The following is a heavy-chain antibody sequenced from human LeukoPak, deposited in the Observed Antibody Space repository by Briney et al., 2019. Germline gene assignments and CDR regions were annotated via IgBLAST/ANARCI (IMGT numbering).Heavy chain of an antibody. CDR3: ARNYDSSGYYYDADAFDI. CDR2: ISSSSSYI. J-gene: IGHJ3*02. V-gene: IGHV3-21*01. CDR1: GFTFSSYS. Sequence: KPGGSLRLPCAASGFTFSSYSMNWVRQAPGKGLEWVSSISSSSSYIYYADSVKGRFTIFRDNAKNSLYLQMNSLRAEDTAVYYCARNYDSSGYYYDADAFDIWGQGTMVTVSS. D-gene: IGHD3-22*01.